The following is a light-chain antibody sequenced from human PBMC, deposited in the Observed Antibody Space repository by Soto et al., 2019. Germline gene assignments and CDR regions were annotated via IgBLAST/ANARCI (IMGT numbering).Light chain of an antibody. CDR3: QQRSDWRFI. Sequence: EIVLTQSPATLSLSPGERATLSCRASQSVSNFLAWYQQKPGQGPRILIYDASHRATGIPARFSGSGSGTDFTLTISSLEPEDFAVYYCQQRSDWRFIFGPGTKVDIK. V-gene: IGKV3-11*01. J-gene: IGKJ3*01. CDR2: DAS. CDR1: QSVSNF.